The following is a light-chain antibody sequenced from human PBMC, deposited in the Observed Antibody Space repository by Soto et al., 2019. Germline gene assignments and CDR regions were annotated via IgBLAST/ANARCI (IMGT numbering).Light chain of an antibody. CDR1: QSVSTTF. CDR2: ATS. J-gene: IGKJ2*01. Sequence: EIVLTQSPGTLSLSPGERATLSCRASQSVSTTFLAWFQEKSGQAPKLLIYATSSRATGIPDRFSGSGSGTDFALTISRLEPEDFAVYYCQHYGSLPYTFGRGTKLEIK. V-gene: IGKV3-20*01. CDR3: QHYGSLPYT.